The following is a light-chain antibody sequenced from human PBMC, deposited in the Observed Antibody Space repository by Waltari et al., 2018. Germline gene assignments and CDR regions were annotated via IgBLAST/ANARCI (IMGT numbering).Light chain of an antibody. CDR1: PRVGPW. CDR2: MAS. CDR3: QQYSSFST. J-gene: IGKJ2*01. Sequence: DIQMTQSPSTMAASVGDRVTISCRASPRVGPWWAWYQQKPGKAPKLLVHMASSLESGVASRFSGSGSGTEFTLTISSLQPDDFATYSCQQYSSFSTFGQGTKV. V-gene: IGKV1-5*03.